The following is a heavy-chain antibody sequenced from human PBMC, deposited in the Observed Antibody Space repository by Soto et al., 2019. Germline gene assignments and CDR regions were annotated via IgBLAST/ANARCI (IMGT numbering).Heavy chain of an antibody. D-gene: IGHD3-10*01. V-gene: IGHV3-21*01. J-gene: IGHJ6*03. CDR2: ISSSSSYI. Sequence: EVQLVESGGGLVKPGGSLRLSCAASGFTFSSYSMNWVRQAPGKGLEWVSSISSSSSYIYYADSVKGRFTISRDNAKNSLHLQMKSLRAEDTAVYYCSLLWFGELYYYYYYYLDGWVKGTTVTVSS. CDR3: SLLWFGELYYYYYYYLDG. CDR1: GFTFSSYS.